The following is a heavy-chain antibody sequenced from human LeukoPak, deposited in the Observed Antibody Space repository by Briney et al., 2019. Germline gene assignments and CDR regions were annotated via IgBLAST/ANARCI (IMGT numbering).Heavy chain of an antibody. CDR1: GFTFSSYA. Sequence: GGSLRLSCAASGFTFSSYAMSWVRQAPRKGLEWVSAISGSGGSTYYADSVKGRFTISRDNSKNTLYLQMNSLRAEDTAVYYCAKDRQDIVVVPAANGVDYWGQGTLVTVSS. CDR3: AKDRQDIVVVPAANGVDY. V-gene: IGHV3-23*01. D-gene: IGHD2-2*01. CDR2: ISGSGGST. J-gene: IGHJ4*02.